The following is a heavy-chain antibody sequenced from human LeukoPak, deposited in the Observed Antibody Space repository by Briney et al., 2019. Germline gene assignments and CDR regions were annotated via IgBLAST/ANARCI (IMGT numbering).Heavy chain of an antibody. Sequence: GESLKISCKGSGYSFTSYWIGWVRQMPGKGLEWMGIIYPGDSDTRYSPSFQGQVTISADKSISTAYLQWSSLKASDTAMYYCARPLRYYDSSGYDAFDIWGQGTMVTVSS. CDR3: ARPLRYYDSSGYDAFDI. CDR2: IYPGDSDT. D-gene: IGHD3-22*01. J-gene: IGHJ3*02. V-gene: IGHV5-51*01. CDR1: GYSFTSYW.